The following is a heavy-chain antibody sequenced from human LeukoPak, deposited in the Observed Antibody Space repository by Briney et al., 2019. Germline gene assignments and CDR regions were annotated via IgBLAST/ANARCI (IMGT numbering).Heavy chain of an antibody. CDR1: GFTFSSYW. CDR2: IKQDGSEK. D-gene: IGHD5-12*01. CDR3: ARVGWRVATSNYYFDY. V-gene: IGHV3-7*01. Sequence: GGSLRLSCAASGFTFSSYWMSWVRQAPGKWLEWVANIKQDGSEKYYVDSVKGRFTISRDNAKNSLYLQMNSLRAEDTAVYYCARVGWRVATSNYYFDYWGQGTLVTVSS. J-gene: IGHJ4*02.